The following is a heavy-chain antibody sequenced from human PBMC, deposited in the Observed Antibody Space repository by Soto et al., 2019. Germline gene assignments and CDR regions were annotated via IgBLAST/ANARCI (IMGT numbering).Heavy chain of an antibody. D-gene: IGHD3-22*01. J-gene: IGHJ4*02. CDR1: GGTFSSYA. CDR3: ARGGLGNYYDSSGYYYFDY. V-gene: IGHV1-69*10. Sequence: ASVKVSCKASGGTFSSYAISWVRQAPGQGLEWMGGIIPIFGIANDAQKFQGRVTITADKSTSTAYMELSSLRSEDTAVYYCARGGLGNYYDSSGYYYFDYWGQGTLVTVSS. CDR2: IIPIFGIA.